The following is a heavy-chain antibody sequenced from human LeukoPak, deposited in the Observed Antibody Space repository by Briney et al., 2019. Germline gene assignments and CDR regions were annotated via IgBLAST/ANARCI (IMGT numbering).Heavy chain of an antibody. CDR3: ARDPYYYASDC. Sequence: GGSLRLSCAASGFTFSDYYMTWIRQAPGKGLEWVSYISSEGITIHYADSVKGRFTVSGDNAKNSVYLQMNSLRAEDTAVYYCARDPYYYASDCWGQGALVTVSS. V-gene: IGHV3-11*04. CDR2: ISSEGITI. D-gene: IGHD3-10*01. J-gene: IGHJ4*02. CDR1: GFTFSDYY.